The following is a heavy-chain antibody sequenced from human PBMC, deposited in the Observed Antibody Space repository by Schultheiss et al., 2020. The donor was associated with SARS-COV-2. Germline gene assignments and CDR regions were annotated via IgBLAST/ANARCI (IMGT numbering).Heavy chain of an antibody. CDR3: ARWGGYTFTVEAKYDY. Sequence: GGSLRLSCAASGFTFSSYSMNWVRQAPGKGLEWVSYISSSSSTIYYADSVKGRFTISRDNSKNALYLQMNSLRAEDTAIYYCARWGGYTFTVEAKYDYWGQGALVTVSS. V-gene: IGHV3-48*01. CDR2: ISSSSSTI. D-gene: IGHD5-18*01. CDR1: GFTFSSYS. J-gene: IGHJ4*02.